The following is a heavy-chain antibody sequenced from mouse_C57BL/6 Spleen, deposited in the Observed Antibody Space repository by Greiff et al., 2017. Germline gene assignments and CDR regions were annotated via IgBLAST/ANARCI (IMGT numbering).Heavy chain of an antibody. J-gene: IGHJ1*03. CDR1: GYTFTSYW. CDR3: ARSPGGPWYIDV. Sequence: VQLQQSGAELVKPGASVKLSCKASGYTFTSYWMHWVKQRPGQGLEWIGMIHPNSGSTNYNEKFKSKATLTVDKSSSTAYMQLSSLTSEDSAVDYCARSPGGPWYIDVWGTGTTVTVSS. CDR2: IHPNSGST. V-gene: IGHV1-64*01.